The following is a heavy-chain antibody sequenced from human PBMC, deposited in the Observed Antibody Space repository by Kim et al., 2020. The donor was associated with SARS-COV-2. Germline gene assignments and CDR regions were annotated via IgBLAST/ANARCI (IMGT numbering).Heavy chain of an antibody. CDR3: VRGGVTAAGSSYYFYAMDV. CDR1: GDSISSGAYY. J-gene: IGHJ6*02. D-gene: IGHD6-13*01. Sequence: SETLSLTCTVSGDSISSGAYYWSWIRHFPGKGLEWIGYISYTGSTYYNPSLESRLRMSVDTSQNQFSLNMNFVTAADTAMYYCVRGGVTAAGSSYYFYAMDVWGQGTTVTVSS. V-gene: IGHV4-31*03. CDR2: ISYTGST.